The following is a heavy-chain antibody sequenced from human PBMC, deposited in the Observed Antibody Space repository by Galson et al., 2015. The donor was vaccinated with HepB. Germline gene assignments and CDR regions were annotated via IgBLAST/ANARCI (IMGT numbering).Heavy chain of an antibody. CDR1: GYTFTTYA. V-gene: IGHV1-3*01. CDR3: ARVGAAAGPYYFDS. J-gene: IGHJ4*02. CDR2: INADNDNT. D-gene: IGHD6-13*01. Sequence: SVKVSCKASGYTFTTYAMHWVRQAPGQRLEWMGWINADNDNTKYSQKFQGRVTITRDTSASTTYMELSSLRSEDTAVYYCARVGAAAGPYYFDSWGQGTLVTVSS.